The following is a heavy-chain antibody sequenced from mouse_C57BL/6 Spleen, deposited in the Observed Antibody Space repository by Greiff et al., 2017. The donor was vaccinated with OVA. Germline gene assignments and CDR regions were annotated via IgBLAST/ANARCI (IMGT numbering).Heavy chain of an antibody. CDR3: TRDYDGDFYCDY. D-gene: IGHD2-4*01. Sequence: EVQRVESGEGLVKPGGSLKLSCAASGFTFSSYAMSWVRQTPEKRLEWVAYISSGGDYIYYADTVKGRFNISRDNARNTLYLQMSSLKSEDTAMYYCTRDYDGDFYCDYWGQGTTLTVSS. J-gene: IGHJ2*01. CDR1: GFTFSSYA. V-gene: IGHV5-9-1*02. CDR2: ISSGGDYI.